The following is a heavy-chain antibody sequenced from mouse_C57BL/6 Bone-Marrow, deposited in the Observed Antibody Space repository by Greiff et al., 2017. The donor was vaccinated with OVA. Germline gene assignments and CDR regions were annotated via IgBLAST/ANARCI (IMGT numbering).Heavy chain of an antibody. V-gene: IGHV7-1*01. CDR3: ARDADGKDWYFDV. CDR1: GFTFSDFY. CDR2: SRNKANDYTT. J-gene: IGHJ1*03. Sequence: EVQVVESGGGLVQSGRSLRLSCATSGFTFSDFYMEWVRQAPGKGLEWIAASRNKANDYTTEYSASVKGRFIVSRDTSQSILYLQMNALRAEDTAIYYCARDADGKDWYFDVWGTGTTVTVSS. D-gene: IGHD1-1*01.